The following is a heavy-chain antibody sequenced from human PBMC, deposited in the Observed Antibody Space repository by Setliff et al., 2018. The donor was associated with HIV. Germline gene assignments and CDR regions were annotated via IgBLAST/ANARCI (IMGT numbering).Heavy chain of an antibody. CDR1: GGSFTHDY. CDR2: IDHTGRT. D-gene: IGHD4-17*01. Sequence: SETLSLTCAVSGGSFTHDYWTWIRQAPGKGVEWIGEIDHTGRTDYNPSLKSRVTMSIGASKFQFSLKLNSVTAADTAVYYCAIPPLESTVTTANYFESWGQGILVTVSS. CDR3: AIPPLESTVTTANYFES. V-gene: IGHV4-34*01. J-gene: IGHJ4*02.